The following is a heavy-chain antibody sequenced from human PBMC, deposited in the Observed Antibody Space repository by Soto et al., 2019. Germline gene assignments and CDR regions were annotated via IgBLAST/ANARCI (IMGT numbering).Heavy chain of an antibody. CDR1: GYTFTSYD. V-gene: IGHV1-8*01. CDR2: MNPNSGNT. D-gene: IGHD2-2*01. CDR3: ARGGGYCSSTSCYALGWFDP. Sequence: ASVKVSCKASGYTFTSYDINWVRQATGQGLEWMGWMNPNSGNTGYAQKFQGRVTMTRNTSISTAYMELSSLRSEDTAVYYCARGGGYCSSTSCYALGWFDPWGQGTLVTVSS. J-gene: IGHJ5*02.